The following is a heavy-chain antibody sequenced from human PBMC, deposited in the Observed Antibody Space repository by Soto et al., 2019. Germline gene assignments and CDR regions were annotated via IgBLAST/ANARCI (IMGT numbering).Heavy chain of an antibody. D-gene: IGHD6-6*01. V-gene: IGHV1-2*04. CDR3: ARGSRYSSSSSPSDAFDI. CDR1: GYTFTGYY. J-gene: IGHJ3*02. Sequence: GASVKVSCKASGYTFTGYYMHWVRQAPGQGLEWMGWINPNSGGTNYAQKFQGWVTMTRDTSISTAYMELSRLRSDDTAVYYCARGSRYSSSSSPSDAFDIWGQGTMVTVSS. CDR2: INPNSGGT.